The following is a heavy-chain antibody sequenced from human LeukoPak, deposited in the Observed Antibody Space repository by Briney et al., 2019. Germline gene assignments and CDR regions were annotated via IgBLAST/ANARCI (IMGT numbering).Heavy chain of an antibody. D-gene: IGHD3-22*01. CDR2: IYYSGST. V-gene: IGHV4-59*08. CDR3: AGQRGGKKYYYDTSGYYYFDY. Sequence: PSETLSLTCTVSGGSISSYYWSWIRQPPGKGLEWIGYIYYSGSTNYNPSLKSRVTISVDTSKNQFSLKLSSVTAADTAVYYCAGQRGGKKYYYDTSGYYYFDYWGQGTLVTVSS. J-gene: IGHJ4*02. CDR1: GGSISSYY.